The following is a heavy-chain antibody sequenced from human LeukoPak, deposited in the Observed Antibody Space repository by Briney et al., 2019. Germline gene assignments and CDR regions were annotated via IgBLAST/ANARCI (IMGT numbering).Heavy chain of an antibody. D-gene: IGHD3-22*01. CDR3: ARDGWDYYDSSGYSGASFDI. Sequence: ETLSLTCTVSGGSISSGSYYWSWIRQPAGKGLEWVANIKQDGSEKYYVDSVKGRFTISRDNAKNSLYLQMNSLRAEDTAVYYCARDGWDYYDSSGYSGASFDIWGQGTMVTVSS. CDR1: GGSISSGSYY. V-gene: IGHV3-7*01. CDR2: IKQDGSEK. J-gene: IGHJ3*02.